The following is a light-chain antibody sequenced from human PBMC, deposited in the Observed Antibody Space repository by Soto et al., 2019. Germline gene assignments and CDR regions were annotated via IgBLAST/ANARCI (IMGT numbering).Light chain of an antibody. CDR3: QQYGSWPPWT. CDR1: QIGISN. Sequence: EIVMTQSPATLSVSPGERATLFCMASQIGISNLAWYQQKPGQAPRLLIYGASARATGIPARFSGSGSGTEFTLTISSLESEDSAVYYCQQYGSWPPWTFGQGTKVDIK. V-gene: IGKV3D-15*01. CDR2: GAS. J-gene: IGKJ1*01.